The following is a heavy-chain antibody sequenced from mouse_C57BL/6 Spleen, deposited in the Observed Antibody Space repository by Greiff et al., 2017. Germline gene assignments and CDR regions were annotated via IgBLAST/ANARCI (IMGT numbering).Heavy chain of an antibody. V-gene: IGHV1-69*01. J-gene: IGHJ1*03. CDR1: GYTFTSYW. CDR2: IDPSDSYT. Sequence: QVQLQQPGAELVMPGASVKLSCTASGYTFTSYWMHWVRQRPGQGLEWIGEIDPSDSYTNYTQKFKGKSTLTVDNSSSTAYMQLSSLTSEDSAVYYCARGTVVAHWYFDVWGTGTTVTVSS. D-gene: IGHD1-1*01. CDR3: ARGTVVAHWYFDV.